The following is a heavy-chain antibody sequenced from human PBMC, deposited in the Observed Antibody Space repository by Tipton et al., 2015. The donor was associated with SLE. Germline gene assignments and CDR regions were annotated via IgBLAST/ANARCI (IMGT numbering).Heavy chain of an antibody. Sequence: SLRLSCAASGFTLSDYYMSWIRQAPGKGLEWVSYISSSSSYTNHADSVKGRFTISRDNAKNSLYLQMNSLRAEDTAVYYCARGDDYDFWSGYPPFDYWGQGTLVTVSS. J-gene: IGHJ4*02. CDR1: GFTLSDYY. V-gene: IGHV3-11*06. CDR3: ARGDDYDFWSGYPPFDY. CDR2: ISSSSSYT. D-gene: IGHD3-3*01.